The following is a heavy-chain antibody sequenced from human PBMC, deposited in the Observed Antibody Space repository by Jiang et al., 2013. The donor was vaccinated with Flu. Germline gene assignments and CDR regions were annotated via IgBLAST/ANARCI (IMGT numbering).Heavy chain of an antibody. CDR3: ARVLSVGVNNWFDS. V-gene: IGHV3-30-3*01. D-gene: IGHD1-26*01. CDR1: GFTFSTYA. Sequence: VQLLESGGGVVQPGRSLRLSCAASGFTFSTYAMHWVRQAPGKGLEWVALISYDGSNKYSADSVKGRFTISRDNSKNTLYLQMNSLRAEDTALYYCARVLSVGVNNWFDSWGQGTLVTVSS. J-gene: IGHJ5*01. CDR2: ISYDGSNK.